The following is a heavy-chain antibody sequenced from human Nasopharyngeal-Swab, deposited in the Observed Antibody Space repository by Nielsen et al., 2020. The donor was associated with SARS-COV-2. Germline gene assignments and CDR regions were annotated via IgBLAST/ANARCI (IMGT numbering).Heavy chain of an antibody. D-gene: IGHD5-12*01. V-gene: IGHV3-23*01. CDR3: AKDRDSGDDSDDYYHYYGIDV. CDR2: ISGSDHTT. J-gene: IGHJ6*02. Sequence: GESLKISCAASGFIFRSYAISLVRQAPGKGLEWVSVISGSDHTTYYADSVKGRFTISRDNSKNTVNLQMNSLRVEDTAIYYCAKDRDSGDDSDDYYHYYGIDVWGQGTTVTVFS. CDR1: GFIFRSYA.